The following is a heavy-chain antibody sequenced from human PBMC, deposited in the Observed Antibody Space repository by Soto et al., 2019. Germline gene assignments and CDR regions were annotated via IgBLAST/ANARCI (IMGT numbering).Heavy chain of an antibody. J-gene: IGHJ3*02. CDR3: ARVEVTMIVVVSGAFAI. Sequence: QVQLVQSGAEVKKPGSSVKVSCKASGGTFSSYAISWVRQAPGQGLEWMGGIIPIFGTANYAQKFQGRVTITADESTSTAYIELSSLRSEDTAVYYCARVEVTMIVVVSGAFAIWGQGTMVTASS. D-gene: IGHD3-22*01. V-gene: IGHV1-69*01. CDR2: IIPIFGTA. CDR1: GGTFSSYA.